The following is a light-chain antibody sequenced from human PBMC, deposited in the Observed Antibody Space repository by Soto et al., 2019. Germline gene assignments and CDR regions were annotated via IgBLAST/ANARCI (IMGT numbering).Light chain of an antibody. CDR2: GAS. V-gene: IGKV3-15*01. Sequence: ETVMTQSPATLSVSPGERATLSCRASQSVSNKLAWYQQKPGQGPRLLIYGASTRATGIPARFSGSGSGTEFTLTISSLQSEDFAVYNCQQYNDWPPITFGQGTKVEI. J-gene: IGKJ1*01. CDR1: QSVSNK. CDR3: QQYNDWPPIT.